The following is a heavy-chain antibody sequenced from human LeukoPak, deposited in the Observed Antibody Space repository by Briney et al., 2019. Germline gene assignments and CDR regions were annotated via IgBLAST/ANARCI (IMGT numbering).Heavy chain of an antibody. CDR1: GYTFTGYY. CDR3: ARAGYDSRGYYRY. CDR2: INPNSGGT. D-gene: IGHD3-22*01. Sequence: GASVKVSCKASGYTFTGYYMHWVRQAPGQGLEWMGWINPNSGGTNYAQKFQGRVTMTRDTSISTAYMELSRLRSDDTAVYYCARAGYDSRGYYRYWGQGTLVTVSS. J-gene: IGHJ4*02. V-gene: IGHV1-2*02.